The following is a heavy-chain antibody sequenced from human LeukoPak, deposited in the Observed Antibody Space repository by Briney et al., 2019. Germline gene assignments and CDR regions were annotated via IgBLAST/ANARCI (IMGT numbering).Heavy chain of an antibody. CDR3: AQDDSSGYYYVPGAFDI. V-gene: IGHV3-23*01. CDR2: ISGSGGSM. J-gene: IGHJ3*02. D-gene: IGHD3-22*01. Sequence: GGSLRLSCAASGFTFSSYAMSWVRQAPGKGLEWVSGISGSGGSMYYADSVKGRFTISRDNSKNTLNLQMNSLRAEDTAVYYCAQDDSSGYYYVPGAFDIWGQGTMVTVSS. CDR1: GFTFSSYA.